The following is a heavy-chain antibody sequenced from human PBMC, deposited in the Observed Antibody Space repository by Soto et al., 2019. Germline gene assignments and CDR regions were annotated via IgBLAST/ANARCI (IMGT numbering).Heavy chain of an antibody. CDR3: ARSAGNASHISDY. CDR2: IYPGDSDT. J-gene: IGHJ4*02. Sequence: GESLKISCKGSGYTFTSYWIGWVRQMPGEGLEWLGVIYPGDSDTRYSPSFQGQVTISADKSINTAYLHWGSLKASDSATYYFARSAGNASHISDYSGQRTLIAFCS. D-gene: IGHD2-15*01. V-gene: IGHV5-51*01. CDR1: GYTFTSYW.